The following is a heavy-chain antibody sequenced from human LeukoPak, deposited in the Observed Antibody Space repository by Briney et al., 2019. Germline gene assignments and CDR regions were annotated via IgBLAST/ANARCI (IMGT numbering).Heavy chain of an antibody. Sequence: SETLSLTCAVSGVSVNDHYWSWIRQSPEKGLEWIGEVSPGGYTSYNPSLKSRVIISEDTSENQLSLKVRSVTAADTAVYYCAREYSSSSPFDPWGQGTLVTVSS. CDR3: AREYSSSSPFDP. J-gene: IGHJ5*02. CDR2: VSPGGYT. V-gene: IGHV4-34*01. D-gene: IGHD6-13*01. CDR1: GVSVNDHY.